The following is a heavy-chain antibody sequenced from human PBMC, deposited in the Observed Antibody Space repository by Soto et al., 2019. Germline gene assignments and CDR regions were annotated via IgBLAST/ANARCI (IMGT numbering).Heavy chain of an antibody. D-gene: IGHD6-6*01. Sequence: ASVKVSCKASGYTFTSYGISWVRQAPGQGLEWMGWISAYNGNTNYAQKLQGRVTMTTDTSTSTAYMELRSLRSDDTTVYYCARETSIAARPHYYYYYGVDVWGQGTTVTVSS. J-gene: IGHJ6*02. CDR3: ARETSIAARPHYYYYYGVDV. V-gene: IGHV1-18*04. CDR2: ISAYNGNT. CDR1: GYTFTSYG.